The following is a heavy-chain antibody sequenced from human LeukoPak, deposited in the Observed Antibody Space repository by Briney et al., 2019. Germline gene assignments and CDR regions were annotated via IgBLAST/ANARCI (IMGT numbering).Heavy chain of an antibody. CDR1: GGSISGYY. D-gene: IGHD5-18*01. Sequence: SETLSLTCTVSGGSISGYYWSWIRQPPEKGLEWIGYIYYSGSTNYNPSLKSRVTISVDTSKNQFSLKLSSVTAADTAVYYCARETAITERAFDYWGQGTLVTVSS. V-gene: IGHV4-59*01. CDR3: ARETAITERAFDY. J-gene: IGHJ4*02. CDR2: IYYSGST.